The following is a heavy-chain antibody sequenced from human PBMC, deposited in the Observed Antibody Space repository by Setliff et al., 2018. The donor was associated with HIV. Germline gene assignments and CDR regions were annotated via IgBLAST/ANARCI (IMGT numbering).Heavy chain of an antibody. CDR1: GYTFTGYY. D-gene: IGHD6-13*01. CDR3: ARVSQYSSSWYVRWFDP. V-gene: IGHV1-2*02. J-gene: IGHJ5*02. Sequence: ASVKVSCKASGYTFTGYYIHWVRQAPGQGLEWMGWINPNSGGTNYAQKFQGRVTMTRDTSISTAYMEVSRLRSADTAVYYCARVSQYSSSWYVRWFDPWGQGTLVTVSS. CDR2: INPNSGGT.